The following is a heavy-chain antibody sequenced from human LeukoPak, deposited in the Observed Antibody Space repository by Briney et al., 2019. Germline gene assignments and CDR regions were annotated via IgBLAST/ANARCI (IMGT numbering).Heavy chain of an antibody. Sequence: GGSLRLSCAASGFIVSDNYVTWVRQAPGKGLEWVSVIYPVGTYYAESVKGRFSISRDNSKNTVYLQMNSLRADDTAVYYCARGRDGDYVNWYDPWGQGILVTVSS. J-gene: IGHJ5*02. D-gene: IGHD4-17*01. CDR2: IYPVGT. CDR1: GFIVSDNY. CDR3: ARGRDGDYVNWYDP. V-gene: IGHV3-53*01.